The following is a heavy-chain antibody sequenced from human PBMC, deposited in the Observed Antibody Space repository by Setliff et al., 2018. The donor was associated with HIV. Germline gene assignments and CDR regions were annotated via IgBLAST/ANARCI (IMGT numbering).Heavy chain of an antibody. CDR1: GFTFSSYS. V-gene: IGHV3-21*01. CDR3: AREWNGGYDY. CDR2: ISSSSSYI. J-gene: IGHJ4*02. Sequence: PGGSLRLSCAASGFTFSSYSMNWVRQAPGKWLEWVSSISSSSSYIFYADSVKGRFTISRDNAKNSLYLQMNSLRAEDTAVYYCAREWNGGYDYWGQGTLVTVSS. D-gene: IGHD2-8*01.